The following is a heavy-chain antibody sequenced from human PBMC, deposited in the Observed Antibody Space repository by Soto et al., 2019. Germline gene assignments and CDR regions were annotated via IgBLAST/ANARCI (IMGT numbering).Heavy chain of an antibody. D-gene: IGHD3-22*01. V-gene: IGHV3-21*01. Sequence: SLILSCAASGFTFSSYSMNWVRQAPGKGLEWVSSISSSSSYIYYADSVKGRFTISRDNAKNSLYLQMNSLRAEDTAVYYCARDGLNYYYDSSGYFNYWGQGTLVTVSS. CDR2: ISSSSSYI. J-gene: IGHJ4*02. CDR3: ARDGLNYYYDSSGYFNY. CDR1: GFTFSSYS.